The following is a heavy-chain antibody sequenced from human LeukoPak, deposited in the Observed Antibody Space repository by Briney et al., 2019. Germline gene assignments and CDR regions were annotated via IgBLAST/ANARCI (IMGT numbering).Heavy chain of an antibody. CDR3: ARDHVVGLAPFDP. J-gene: IGHJ5*02. CDR2: INAGKGNT. Sequence: ASVKVSCKASGYTFTDYAMHWVRQAPGERLEWMGWINAGKGNTKYSQKFQGRVTITMDTSASTAYMELSSLRSEDTAVYYCARDHVVGLAPFDPWGQGTLVTVSS. CDR1: GYTFTDYA. V-gene: IGHV1-3*01. D-gene: IGHD2-15*01.